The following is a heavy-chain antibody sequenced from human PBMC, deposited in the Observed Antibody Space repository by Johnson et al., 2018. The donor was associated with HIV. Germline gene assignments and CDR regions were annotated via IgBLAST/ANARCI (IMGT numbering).Heavy chain of an antibody. Sequence: QVQLVESGGGVVQPGTSLRLSCAASGFTFSDYYMSWIRQAPGKGLEWVSRIKSDGRSTNYADSVKGRFNISRDNSKNRLYLQMNSLRAEDTAVYYCAKDVKEWSPAFDIWGQGTVVTVSS. CDR1: GFTFSDYY. CDR2: IKSDGRST. CDR3: AKDVKEWSPAFDI. J-gene: IGHJ3*02. D-gene: IGHD3-3*01. V-gene: IGHV3-NL1*01.